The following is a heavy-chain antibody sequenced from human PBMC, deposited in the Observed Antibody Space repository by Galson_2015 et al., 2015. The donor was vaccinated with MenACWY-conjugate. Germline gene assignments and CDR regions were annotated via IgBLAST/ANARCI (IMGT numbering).Heavy chain of an antibody. J-gene: IGHJ6*02. CDR3: ARGGGNYHYHYYGLDV. V-gene: IGHV4-39*07. CDR1: GASITSRDYY. Sequence: TLSLTCTASGASITSRDYYGSWLRQPPGKGLEWIATVFYNGTTHYNPSLKSQVTISADTSKNQISLNLNSATAADTAVYYCARGGGNYHYHYYGLDVWGQGTTVTVSS. CDR2: VFYNGTT. D-gene: IGHD4-23*01.